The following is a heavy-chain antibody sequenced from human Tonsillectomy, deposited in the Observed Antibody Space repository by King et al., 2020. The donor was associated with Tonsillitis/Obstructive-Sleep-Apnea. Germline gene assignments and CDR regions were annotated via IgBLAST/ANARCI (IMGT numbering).Heavy chain of an antibody. Sequence: VQLQESGPGLVKPSQTLSLTCTVSGSSVTSDGYYWTWLRHPPGKGLEWIGYIYHRSGTHYHPSLESRLAISMDRPKNLFSLKLNSVSAADTATYYCGRVIAARPTVYYMDVWGKGTTVYVSS. V-gene: IGHV4-31*03. D-gene: IGHD6-25*01. CDR3: GRVIAARPTVYYMDV. CDR2: IYHRSGT. CDR1: GSSVTSDGYY. J-gene: IGHJ6*03.